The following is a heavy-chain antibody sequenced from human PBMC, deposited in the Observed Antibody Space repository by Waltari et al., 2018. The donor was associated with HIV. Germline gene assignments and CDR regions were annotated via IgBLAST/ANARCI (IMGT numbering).Heavy chain of an antibody. CDR2: IYLDDTS. V-gene: IGHV3-53*02. CDR1: SFSVNNNY. D-gene: IGHD2-15*01. J-gene: IGHJ4*02. CDR3: AKGVRYYSF. Sequence: EAQVVETGGNLIRPGGSVRLACSTISFSVNNNYVTFIRLAPNRGLEWVSTIYLDDTSHYAESVKVRFVISRDKSTNTVYLLLKYLISEDTATYFCAKGVRYYSFWGQGTPVTVSS.